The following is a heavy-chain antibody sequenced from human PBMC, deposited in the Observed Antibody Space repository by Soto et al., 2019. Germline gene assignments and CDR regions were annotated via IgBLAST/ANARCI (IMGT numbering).Heavy chain of an antibody. CDR3: ARQRTAVVTQAYFDH. J-gene: IGHJ4*02. CDR2: IYYSGRT. V-gene: IGHV4-39*01. D-gene: IGHD2-21*02. Sequence: SETLSLTCIVFGESISSSSYYWGWIRQPPGKGLEWIGSIYYSGRTYYNPSFKSRVTISIDTSKNQFSLKLSSVTATDTAVYYCARQRTAVVTQAYFDHWGQGALVTVSS. CDR1: GESISSSSYY.